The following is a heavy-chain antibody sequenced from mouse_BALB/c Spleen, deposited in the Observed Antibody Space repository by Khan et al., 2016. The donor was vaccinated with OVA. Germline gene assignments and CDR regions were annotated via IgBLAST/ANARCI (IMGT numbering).Heavy chain of an antibody. CDR1: GFSFTNYG. V-gene: IGHV2-2*02. J-gene: IGHJ3*01. D-gene: IGHD2-4*01. Sequence: VQLQQSGPGLAQPSQSLSITCKASGFSFTNYGVHWVSQTPGKGLEWMGPIWSGGSTDYNAAFITRLSICKDNSKSQVCFKMNSLQANDTAIYYCARNYDYDEGLAYWGQGTLVTVSA. CDR2: IWSGGST. CDR3: ARNYDYDEGLAY.